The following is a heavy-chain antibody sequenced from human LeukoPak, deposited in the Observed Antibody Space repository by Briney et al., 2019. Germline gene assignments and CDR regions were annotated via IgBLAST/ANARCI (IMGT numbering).Heavy chain of an antibody. Sequence: GGSLRLSCAASGFTFSSYSMNWVRQAPGKGLEWVSGISWNSGSIGYADSVKGRFTISRDNAKNSLYLQMNSLRAEDTALYYCAKDMAHYGDYALYDYWGQGTLVTVSS. V-gene: IGHV3-9*01. CDR1: GFTFSSYS. CDR2: ISWNSGSI. D-gene: IGHD4-17*01. CDR3: AKDMAHYGDYALYDY. J-gene: IGHJ4*02.